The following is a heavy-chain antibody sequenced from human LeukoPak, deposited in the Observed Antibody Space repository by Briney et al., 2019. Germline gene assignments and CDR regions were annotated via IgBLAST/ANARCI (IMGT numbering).Heavy chain of an antibody. J-gene: IGHJ4*02. Sequence: GGSLRLSCAASGFTFSSYAMSWVRQAPGEGLEWVSAIRGSGDSTYYADSVKGRFTISRDNSKNTLYLQMNSLRVEDTAVYYCAKGVTVSGTGDYWGQGTLVTVSS. D-gene: IGHD6-19*01. CDR3: AKGVTVSGTGDY. V-gene: IGHV3-23*01. CDR1: GFTFSSYA. CDR2: IRGSGDST.